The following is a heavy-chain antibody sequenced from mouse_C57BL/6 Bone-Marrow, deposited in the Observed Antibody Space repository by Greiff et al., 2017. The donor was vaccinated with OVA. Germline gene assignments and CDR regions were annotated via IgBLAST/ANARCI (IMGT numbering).Heavy chain of an antibody. CDR2: INPYNGGA. Sequence: EVQLQQSGPVLVKPGASVKMSCKASGYTFTDYYMNWVKQSHGKSLEWIGVINPYNGGASYNQKFKGKATLTVDKSSSTAYMELNSLTSEDSAVYYCARGGGSSYGRFAYWGQGTLVTVSA. CDR1: GYTFTDYY. V-gene: IGHV1-19*01. J-gene: IGHJ3*01. CDR3: ARGGGSSYGRFAY. D-gene: IGHD1-1*01.